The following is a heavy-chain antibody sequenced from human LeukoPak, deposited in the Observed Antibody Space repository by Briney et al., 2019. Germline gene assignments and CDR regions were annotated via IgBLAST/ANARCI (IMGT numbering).Heavy chain of an antibody. CDR1: GFTFSGYE. Sequence: GGSLRLSCTASGFTFSGYEMNWVRQAPGKGLEWVSYISSSGNSIYYADSVKGRFTISRDNAKNSPYLQMNSLRAEDMAVYYCARGRFGSCWGQGTLVTVSS. D-gene: IGHD6-13*01. CDR2: ISSSGNSI. J-gene: IGHJ1*01. V-gene: IGHV3-48*03. CDR3: ARGRFGSC.